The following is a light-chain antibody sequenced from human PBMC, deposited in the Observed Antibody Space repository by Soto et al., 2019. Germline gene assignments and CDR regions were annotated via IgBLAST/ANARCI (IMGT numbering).Light chain of an antibody. CDR3: QQYDYSRT. CDR2: DVS. V-gene: IGKV1-5*01. J-gene: IGKJ1*01. Sequence: DIQMTQSPSALSASVGDTVTITCRASQSISASLAWYQHKPGVAPKLLIYDVSSLESGVPSRFSGSGSGTEFSLTIRGLQPDDFATYYCQQYDYSRTFGQGTKVEIK. CDR1: QSISAS.